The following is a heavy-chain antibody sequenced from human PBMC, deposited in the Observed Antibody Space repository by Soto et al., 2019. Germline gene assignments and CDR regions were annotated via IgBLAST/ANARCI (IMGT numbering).Heavy chain of an antibody. Sequence: GASVKVSCTASGYTFTSYATHWARHAPAHRLEWMGWINAGNGNTKYSQNFQGRVTITRDTSASTAYMELSSPRSEDTAVYYCAILPARGWSIDYFDYWGQGTLVTVSS. CDR3: AILPARGWSIDYFDY. D-gene: IGHD6-19*01. V-gene: IGHV1-3*01. CDR1: GYTFTSYA. J-gene: IGHJ4*02. CDR2: INAGNGNT.